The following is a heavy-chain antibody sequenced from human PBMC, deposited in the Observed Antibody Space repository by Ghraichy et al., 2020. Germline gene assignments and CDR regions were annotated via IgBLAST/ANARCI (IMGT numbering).Heavy chain of an antibody. CDR3: AKRGAAAGLPDY. D-gene: IGHD6-13*01. V-gene: IGHV3-23*01. Sequence: LSLTCAASGFTFSSYAMSWVRQAPGKGLEWVSAISGSGGSTYYADSVKGRFTISRDNSKNTLYLQMNSLRAEDTAVYYCAKRGAAAGLPDYWGQGTLVTVSS. J-gene: IGHJ4*02. CDR1: GFTFSSYA. CDR2: ISGSGGST.